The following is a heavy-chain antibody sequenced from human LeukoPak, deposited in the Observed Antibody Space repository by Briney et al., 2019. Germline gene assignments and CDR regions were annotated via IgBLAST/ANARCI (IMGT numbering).Heavy chain of an antibody. CDR3: ARDYYDSSGGLFGY. CDR1: GFTFSSYS. V-gene: IGHV3-48*01. J-gene: IGHJ4*02. D-gene: IGHD3-22*01. CDR2: ISSSSSTI. Sequence: QSGGSLRLSCAASGFTFSSYSMNWVRQAPGKGLEWVSYISSSSSTIYYADSVKGRFTISRDNAKNSLYLQMNSLRAEDTAVYYCARDYYDSSGGLFGYWGQGTLVTVSS.